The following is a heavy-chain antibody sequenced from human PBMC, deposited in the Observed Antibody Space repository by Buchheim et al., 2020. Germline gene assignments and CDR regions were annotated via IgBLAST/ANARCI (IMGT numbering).Heavy chain of an antibody. V-gene: IGHV4-59*01. D-gene: IGHD6-19*01. J-gene: IGHJ2*01. CDR2: IYYSGRT. CDR3: ARGDQYSSGWFVGYFDL. Sequence: QVQLQESGPGLVEPSETLSHTCTVSGGSMSSYYWSWIRQPPGKGLEWIGYIYYSGRTNYNPSLKSRVTISVDTSKNQFSLKLSSVTAADTAVYYCARGDQYSSGWFVGYFDLWGRGT. CDR1: GGSMSSYY.